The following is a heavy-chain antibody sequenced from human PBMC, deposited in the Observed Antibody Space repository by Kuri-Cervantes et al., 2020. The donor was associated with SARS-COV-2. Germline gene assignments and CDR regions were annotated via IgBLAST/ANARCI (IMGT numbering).Heavy chain of an antibody. V-gene: IGHV4-4*07. D-gene: IGHD3-22*01. CDR2: IYHSGST. Sequence: GSLRLSCTVSGGSISSYYWSWIRQPAGKGLEWIGSIYHSGSTYYNPSLKSRVTISVDTSKNQFSLKLSSVTAADTAVYYCARGAASITMIVVVGNFDYWGQGTLVTVSS. CDR1: GGSISSYY. CDR3: ARGAASITMIVVVGNFDY. J-gene: IGHJ4*02.